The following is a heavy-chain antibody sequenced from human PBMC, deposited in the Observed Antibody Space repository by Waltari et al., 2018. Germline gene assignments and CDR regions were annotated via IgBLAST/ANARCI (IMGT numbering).Heavy chain of an antibody. CDR3: VTALGDRSSASRPFDV. Sequence: EVQLLQSGTELKKPGSTVKISFQVSGYTFPDYYIHWVHQAPGTGPQWMGLGEPEEGETIDAESFQGRVTITADTSTETAFMELSSLTSDDTAVYYCVTALGDRSSASRPFDVWGLGTLITVSS. J-gene: IGHJ3*01. CDR1: GYTFPDYY. D-gene: IGHD3-10*01. V-gene: IGHV1-69-2*01. CDR2: GEPEEGET.